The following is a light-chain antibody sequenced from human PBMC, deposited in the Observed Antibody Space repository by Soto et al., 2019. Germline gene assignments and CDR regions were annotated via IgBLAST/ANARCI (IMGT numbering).Light chain of an antibody. J-gene: IGLJ3*02. CDR1: SSDVGSYNV. CDR2: EVS. Sequence: QSVLTQPASVSGSPGQSITISCTGTSSDVGSYNVVSWFQQHPDKAPKLMIYEVSKRPSGVSNRFSGSKSGNTASLTISGLQPEDEADYYCSSYAYGSTLGVFGGGTKLTVL. V-gene: IGLV2-23*02. CDR3: SSYAYGSTLGV.